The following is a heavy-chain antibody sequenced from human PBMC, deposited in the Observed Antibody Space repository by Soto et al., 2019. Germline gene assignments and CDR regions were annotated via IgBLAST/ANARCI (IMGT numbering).Heavy chain of an antibody. V-gene: IGHV3-30-3*01. CDR1: GFTFSSYA. CDR3: ARDRGVKRGYSYGQYYYYYYGMDV. CDR2: ISYDGSNK. J-gene: IGHJ6*02. Sequence: GGSLRLSCAASGFTFSSYAMHWVRQAPGKGLEWVAVISYDGSNKYYADSVKGRFTISRDNSKNTLYLQMNSLRAEDTAVYYCARDRGVKRGYSYGQYYYYYYGMDVWGQGTTVTVSS. D-gene: IGHD5-18*01.